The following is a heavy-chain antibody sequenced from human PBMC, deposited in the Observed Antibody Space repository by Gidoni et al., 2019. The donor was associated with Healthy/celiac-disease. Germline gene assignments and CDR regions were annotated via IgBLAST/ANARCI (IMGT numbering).Heavy chain of an antibody. CDR2: IYYSGST. V-gene: IGHV4-39*01. J-gene: IGHJ4*02. D-gene: IGHD3-22*01. CDR1: SSYY. Sequence: QLQLQESGPGLVKPSETLSLSSSYYWGWIRQPPGKGLEWIGSIYYSGSTYYNPSLKCRVTISVDTSKNQFSLKLSSVTAADTAVYYCAGHYYDSSGSYWGQGTLVTVSS. CDR3: AGHYYDSSGSY.